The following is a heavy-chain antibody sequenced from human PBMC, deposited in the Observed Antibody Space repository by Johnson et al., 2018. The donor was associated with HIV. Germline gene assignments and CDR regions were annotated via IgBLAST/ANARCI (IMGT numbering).Heavy chain of an antibody. CDR3: ARSWGGYCSGGSCYGAPGAFDI. J-gene: IGHJ3*02. D-gene: IGHD2-15*01. Sequence: QVQLVESGGGVVQPGRSLRLSCAASGFTFSSYAMHWVRQAPGKGLEWVAVISYDGSNKYYADSVKGRFTISRDNSKNTLYLQINSLRAEDTAVYYCARSWGGYCSGGSCYGAPGAFDIWGQGTMVTVSS. CDR2: ISYDGSNK. CDR1: GFTFSSYA. V-gene: IGHV3-30*04.